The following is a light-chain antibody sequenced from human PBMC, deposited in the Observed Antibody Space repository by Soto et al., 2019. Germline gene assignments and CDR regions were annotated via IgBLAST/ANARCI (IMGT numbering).Light chain of an antibody. CDR3: QQYGISPSLT. Sequence: ETDRTRSPSTQTLSPGGRPILSNRSSQSVRSSYLAWYQQKPGLAPRLLIYDASSRATGIPDRFSGSGSGIDFTLTISSLEREDFAVYCCQQYGISPSLTFGEGTRLEIK. J-gene: IGKJ5*01. CDR2: DAS. V-gene: IGKV3D-20*01. CDR1: QSVRSSY.